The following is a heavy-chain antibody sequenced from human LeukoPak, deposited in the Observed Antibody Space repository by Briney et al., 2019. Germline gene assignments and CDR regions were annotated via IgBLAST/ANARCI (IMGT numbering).Heavy chain of an antibody. Sequence: GGSLRLSCAASGFTFSLYWMNWVRRAPGKGLEWVANIKQDGSEKNYVDSVKGRFTISRDNAKNSLYLQMNHLRVEDTAMYYCAGGTGFIIKDWGQGTLVTVSS. D-gene: IGHD3-9*01. CDR3: AGGTGFIIKD. CDR1: GFTFSLYW. J-gene: IGHJ4*02. CDR2: IKQDGSEK. V-gene: IGHV3-7*03.